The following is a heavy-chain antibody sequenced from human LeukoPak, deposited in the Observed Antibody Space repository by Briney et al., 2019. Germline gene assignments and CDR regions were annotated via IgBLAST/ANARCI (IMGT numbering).Heavy chain of an antibody. V-gene: IGHV3-7*03. J-gene: IGHJ5*02. CDR1: GFTFSSYW. D-gene: IGHD1-26*01. CDR3: ARAWEIKAP. CDR2: IKQDGIEK. Sequence: GGSLRLSCAASGFTFSSYWMSWVRQAPGQGLEWVANIKQDGIEKYYVDSVRGRFTISRDNCKNKMYLQMHSLRAKGTDVYYCARAWEIKAPWGQGTLVTVSS.